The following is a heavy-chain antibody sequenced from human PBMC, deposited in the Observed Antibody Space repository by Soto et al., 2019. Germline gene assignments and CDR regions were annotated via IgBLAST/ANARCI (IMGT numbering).Heavy chain of an antibody. CDR1: GFTFSSYG. CDR2: IWYDGSNK. D-gene: IGHD4-17*01. CDR3: ARDQDPLTTVTTCFDY. J-gene: IGHJ4*02. Sequence: GGSLRLSCAASGFTFSSYGMHWVRQAPGKGLEWVAVIWYDGSNKYYADSVKGRFTISRDNSKNTLYLQMNSLRAEDTAVYYCARDQDPLTTVTTCFDYWGQGTLVTVSS. V-gene: IGHV3-33*01.